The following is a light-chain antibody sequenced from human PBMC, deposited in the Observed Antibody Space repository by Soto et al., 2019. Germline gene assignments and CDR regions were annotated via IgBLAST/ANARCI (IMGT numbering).Light chain of an antibody. Sequence: QSVPTQPASVSGSPGQSITISCTGTSSDVGSYNLVSWYQQHPGKAPKLMIYEVSKRPSGVPNRLSGSKSGNTASLTISGLQAEDEADYYCCSYAGSSPYVFGTGTKVTVL. CDR3: CSYAGSSPYV. CDR1: SSDVGSYNL. V-gene: IGLV2-23*02. CDR2: EVS. J-gene: IGLJ1*01.